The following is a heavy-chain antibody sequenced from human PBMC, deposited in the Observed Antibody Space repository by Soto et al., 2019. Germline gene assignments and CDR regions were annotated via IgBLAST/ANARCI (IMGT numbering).Heavy chain of an antibody. CDR1: GGSISSSSYY. V-gene: IGHV4-39*01. CDR3: ARINKGYGTDS. J-gene: IGHJ4*02. Sequence: SETLSLTCTVSGGSISSSSYYWGCIRQPPGKGLEWIASIDYTGNTFYNPSLTSRVTISVDTSKNQFSLKVTSVAAADTAVYYCARINKGYGTDSWGQGTLVTVSS. D-gene: IGHD5-18*01. CDR2: IDYTGNT.